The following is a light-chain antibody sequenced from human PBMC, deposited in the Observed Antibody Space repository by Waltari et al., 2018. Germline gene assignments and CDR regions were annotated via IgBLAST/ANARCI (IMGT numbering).Light chain of an antibody. V-gene: IGLV2-11*01. CDR2: DVS. J-gene: IGLJ1*01. Sequence: QSALTQHRSMSGSPGQSVTISCTGTSSDVAGYNYVSWYQQLPGKAPKLMIYDVSRRPSGVPDRFSGSKSGNTASLTISGLQADDEGDYYCYSYAGSYTYVFGTGTKVTVL. CDR3: YSYAGSYTYV. CDR1: SSDVAGYNY.